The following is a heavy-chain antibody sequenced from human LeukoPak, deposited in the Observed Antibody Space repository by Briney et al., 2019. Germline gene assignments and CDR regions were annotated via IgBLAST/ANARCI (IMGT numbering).Heavy chain of an antibody. V-gene: IGHV3-30*18. CDR2: ISYDGSNK. J-gene: IGHJ4*02. Sequence: ISYDGSNKYYADSVKGRFTISRDNSKNTLYLQMNSLRAEDTAVYYCAKEWDIVVVVAALDYWGQGTLVTVSS. D-gene: IGHD2-15*01. CDR3: AKEWDIVVVVAALDY.